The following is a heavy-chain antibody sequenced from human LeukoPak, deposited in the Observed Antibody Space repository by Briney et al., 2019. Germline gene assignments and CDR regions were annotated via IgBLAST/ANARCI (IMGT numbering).Heavy chain of an antibody. CDR3: ARAPEYGLYYFDY. CDR2: IYYSGST. V-gene: IGHV4-39*07. Sequence: SETLSLTCTVSGGSISSSSYYWGWIRQPPGKGLEWIGNIYYSGSTYYNPTPKSRVSISVDTSKNQFSLKLTSVTAADTAVYYCARAPEYGLYYFDYWGQGTLVTVSS. CDR1: GGSISSSSYY. D-gene: IGHD1-14*01. J-gene: IGHJ4*02.